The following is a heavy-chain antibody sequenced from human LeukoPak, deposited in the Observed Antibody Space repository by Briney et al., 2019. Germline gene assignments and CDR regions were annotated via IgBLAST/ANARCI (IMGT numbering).Heavy chain of an antibody. D-gene: IGHD3-22*01. V-gene: IGHV4-34*01. CDR3: ARGAYYDSSGYYYRDYYYYMDV. Sequence: SETLSLTCAVYGGSFSGYYWSWIRPPPGKGLEWIGEINHSGSTNYNPSLKSRVTISVDTSKNQFSLKLSSVTAADTAVYYCARGAYYDSSGYYYRDYYYYMDVWGKGTTVTVSS. J-gene: IGHJ6*03. CDR2: INHSGST. CDR1: GGSFSGYY.